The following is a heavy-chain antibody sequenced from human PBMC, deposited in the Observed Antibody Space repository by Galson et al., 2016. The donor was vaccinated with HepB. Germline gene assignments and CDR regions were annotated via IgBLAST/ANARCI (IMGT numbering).Heavy chain of an antibody. D-gene: IGHD3-10*01. Sequence: SETLSLTCAVSGGSISSYAYYWGWIRQPPGKGLEWIGSIYYNGSTYYNPSLKSRVTISVDTSKNQFSLSLTSVTAADTAVYYCARGRRSPTRYASGRTYYYGMDVWGQGTTVTVSS. V-gene: IGHV4-39*01. CDR3: ARGRRSPTRYASGRTYYYGMDV. CDR1: GGSISSYAYY. CDR2: IYYNGST. J-gene: IGHJ6*02.